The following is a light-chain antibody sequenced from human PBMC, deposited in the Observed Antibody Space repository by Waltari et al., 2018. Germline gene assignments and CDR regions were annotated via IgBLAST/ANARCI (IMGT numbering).Light chain of an antibody. V-gene: IGLV2-11*01. Sequence: QSALTQPRSVSGSPGQSVTIPCSGTSSDIVAYMYVSRYQQHPVKPPGPIIYEIKTRPSGVPDRFSGSKSGNTASLTISGLQPDDGADYFCCSYAGNSMIFGGGTMLTVL. CDR1: SSDIVAYMY. CDR3: CSYAGNSMI. CDR2: EIK. J-gene: IGLJ2*01.